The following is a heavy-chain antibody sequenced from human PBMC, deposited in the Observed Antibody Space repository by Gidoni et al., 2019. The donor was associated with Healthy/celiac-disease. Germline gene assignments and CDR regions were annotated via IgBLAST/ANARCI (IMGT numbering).Heavy chain of an antibody. CDR1: GYTFPGYY. Sequence: QVQLVQSGAEVKKPGASVKVSCKASGYTFPGYYMHWVRQAPGQGLEWMGWINPNSGGTNYAQKFQGRVTMTRDTSISTAYMELSRLRSDDTAVYYCARDRGEVVVVPAAMVGYYYYYYMDVWGKGTTVTVSS. CDR3: ARDRGEVVVVPAAMVGYYYYYYMDV. CDR2: INPNSGGT. V-gene: IGHV1-2*02. D-gene: IGHD2-2*01. J-gene: IGHJ6*03.